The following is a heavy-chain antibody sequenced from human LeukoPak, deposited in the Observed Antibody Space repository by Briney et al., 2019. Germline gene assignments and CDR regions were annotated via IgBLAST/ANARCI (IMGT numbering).Heavy chain of an antibody. CDR3: ARETVSSSSWFYYWYYMDG. CDR2: IYYSGGT. Sequence: PSETLSLTCNASGGSISSHYWSWIRQPPGQGLEWMGYIYYSGGTNYNPSLKSRVTILVDTSKNQFSLKLSSVTAADTAVYYCARETVSSSSWFYYWYYMDGWGKGTTVTVSS. V-gene: IGHV4-59*11. D-gene: IGHD6-6*01. CDR1: GGSISSHY. J-gene: IGHJ6*03.